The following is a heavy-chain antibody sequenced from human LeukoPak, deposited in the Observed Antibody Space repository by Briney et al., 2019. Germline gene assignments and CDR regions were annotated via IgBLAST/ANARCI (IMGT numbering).Heavy chain of an antibody. CDR3: ARDQSSGWYRRGAFDI. J-gene: IGHJ3*02. D-gene: IGHD6-19*01. Sequence: SETLSLTCTVSGYSISSGYYWGWIRQPPGKGLEWIGSIYYSGGTYYNPSLKSRVTISVDTSKNQFSLKLSSVTAADTAVYYCARDQSSGWYRRGAFDIWGQGTMVTVSS. CDR1: GYSISSGYY. V-gene: IGHV4-38-2*02. CDR2: IYYSGGT.